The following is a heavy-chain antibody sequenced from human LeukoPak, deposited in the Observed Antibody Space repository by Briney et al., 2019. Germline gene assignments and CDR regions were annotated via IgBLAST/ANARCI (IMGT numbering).Heavy chain of an antibody. CDR3: ARKDIAVAGRHYYGMDV. Sequence: ASVKVSCKASGYTFTDYCIHWVRQAPGQGLEWMGWINPHSGGTNYSQKFRGGVTMTRDTSISTAYMELSRLRSDDTAVYFCARKDIAVAGRHYYGMDVWGQGTTVTVSS. D-gene: IGHD6-19*01. CDR2: INPHSGGT. CDR1: GYTFTDYC. V-gene: IGHV1-2*02. J-gene: IGHJ6*02.